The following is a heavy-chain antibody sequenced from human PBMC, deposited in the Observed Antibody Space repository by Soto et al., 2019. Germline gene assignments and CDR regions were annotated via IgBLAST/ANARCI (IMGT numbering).Heavy chain of an antibody. CDR3: AAGGGLPRYY. CDR1: GGSVSSGGYS. CDR2: LYHSGST. Sequence: QLQLQESGSGLVKPSQTLSLTCAVSGGSVSSGGYSWSWILQPPGKGLEWIGYLYHSGSTYYNPALQSRGTISVDRAKNQFSLKLSSVTAADTAVYYCAAGGGLPRYYWGQGTLVTVSS. J-gene: IGHJ4*02. V-gene: IGHV4-30-2*01. D-gene: IGHD5-12*01.